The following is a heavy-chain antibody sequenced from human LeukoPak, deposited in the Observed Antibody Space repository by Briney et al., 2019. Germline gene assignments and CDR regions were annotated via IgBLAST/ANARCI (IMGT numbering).Heavy chain of an antibody. Sequence: ASLKVSCKASGDTFTSYDINWVRQAPGQGLEWMGWMKPNIGDTSYAQKFQGRVTLTRNTSISTAYMELSSVRSEDTAVYYCARGPPESRSSHYWGQGTLVTVSS. CDR3: ARGPPESRSSHY. CDR2: MKPNIGDT. V-gene: IGHV1-8*01. D-gene: IGHD6-13*01. J-gene: IGHJ4*02. CDR1: GDTFTSYD.